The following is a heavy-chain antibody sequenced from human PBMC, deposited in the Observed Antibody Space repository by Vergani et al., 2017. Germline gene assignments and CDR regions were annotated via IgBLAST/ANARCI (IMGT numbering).Heavy chain of an antibody. CDR3: ARDSSGSYWSNAFDI. CDR1: GFTFSSYA. J-gene: IGHJ3*02. CDR2: ISSNGGST. Sequence: EVQLVESGGGLVQPGGSLRLSCAASGFTFSSYAMHWVRQAPGKGLEYVSAISSNGGSTYYAKSVKGRFTISRDNSKNTLYLQMGSLRAEDMAVYYFARDSSGSYWSNAFDIWGQGTMVTVSS. V-gene: IGHV3-64*01. D-gene: IGHD1-26*01.